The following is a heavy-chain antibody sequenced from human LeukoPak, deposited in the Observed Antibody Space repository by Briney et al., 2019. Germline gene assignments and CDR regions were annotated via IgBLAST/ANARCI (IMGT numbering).Heavy chain of an antibody. J-gene: IGHJ4*02. CDR3: ARGPGGYSSSWDVNY. Sequence: GASVNVSCKASGYTFTGYYIHWVRQAPGQGLEWMGWINPNSGDTNYAQKFQGRVTVTRDTSITTAYMGLSRLNSDDTAMYYCARGPGGYSSSWDVNYWGQGTLVTVSS. CDR2: INPNSGDT. V-gene: IGHV1-2*02. D-gene: IGHD6-13*01. CDR1: GYTFTGYY.